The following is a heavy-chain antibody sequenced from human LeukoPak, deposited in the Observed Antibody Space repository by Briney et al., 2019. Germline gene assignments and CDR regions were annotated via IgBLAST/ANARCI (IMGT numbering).Heavy chain of an antibody. CDR2: ISWNSGSI. D-gene: IGHD6-13*01. CDR1: GFTFDDYA. Sequence: GGSLRLSCAASGFTFDDYAMHWVRQAPGKGLEWVSGISWNSGSIGYADSVKGRFTISRDNAKNSLYLQMNSLRAEDTALYYCAKTYSSRKVYFQHWGQGTLVTVSS. J-gene: IGHJ1*01. CDR3: AKTYSSRKVYFQH. V-gene: IGHV3-9*01.